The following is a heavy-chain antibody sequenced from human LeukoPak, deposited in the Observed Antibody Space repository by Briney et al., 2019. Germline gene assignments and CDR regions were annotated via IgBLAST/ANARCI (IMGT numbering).Heavy chain of an antibody. V-gene: IGHV3-30*02. CDR3: AKDGSWSCTD. CDR1: GFTFSSYA. J-gene: IGHJ4*02. D-gene: IGHD2-8*02. CDR2: IAHHGSNK. Sequence: GGSLRLSCAASGFTFSSYAMHRGRQGPGKGLEWVAYIAHHGSNKYYADSVKGRFTTSRDNSKRTLYLQMNNLRADDTAVYYCAKDGSWSCTDWGQGALVTVSS.